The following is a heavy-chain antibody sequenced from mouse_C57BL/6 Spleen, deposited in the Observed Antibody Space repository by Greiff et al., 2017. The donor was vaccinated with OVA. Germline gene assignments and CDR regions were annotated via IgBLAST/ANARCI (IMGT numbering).Heavy chain of an antibody. CDR2: ISDGGSYT. J-gene: IGHJ1*03. CDR3: ASALYYGSSYWYFDV. Sequence: EVKLQESGGGLVKPGGSLKLSCAASGFTFSSYAMSWVRQTPEKRLEWVATISDGGSYTYYPDNVKGRFTISRDNAKNNLYLQMSHLKSEDTAMYYCASALYYGSSYWYFDVWGTGTTVTVSS. D-gene: IGHD1-1*01. V-gene: IGHV5-4*03. CDR1: GFTFSSYA.